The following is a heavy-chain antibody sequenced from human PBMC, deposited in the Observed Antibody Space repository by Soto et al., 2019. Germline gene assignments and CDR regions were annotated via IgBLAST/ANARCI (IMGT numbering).Heavy chain of an antibody. D-gene: IGHD3-10*01. J-gene: IGHJ4*02. CDR2: TYTGGNS. V-gene: IGHV3-53*02. CDR1: GFNVSSKY. CDR3: AREGFPYGLDY. Sequence: EVQLVETGGGLIQPGGSLSLSCAASGFNVSSKYMHWVRQAPGKGLEWVSRTYTGGNSFYASSVKGRFIVSRDISKNTLYLQMNSLSAEDTAVYYCAREGFPYGLDYWGQGSLVTVSS.